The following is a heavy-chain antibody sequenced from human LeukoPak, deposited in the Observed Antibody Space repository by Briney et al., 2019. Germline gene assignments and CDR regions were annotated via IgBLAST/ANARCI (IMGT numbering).Heavy chain of an antibody. Sequence: GGSLRLSCAASGFTFSSYAMSWVRQAPGRGLEWVSGINTSGGHTYFADSVKGRFTISRDNSKNTLYLQMNSLRAEDTAVYYCAKDDSRTLDHFDYWGQGALVTVSS. CDR1: GFTFSSYA. CDR2: INTSGGHT. J-gene: IGHJ4*02. D-gene: IGHD6-13*01. CDR3: AKDDSRTLDHFDY. V-gene: IGHV3-23*01.